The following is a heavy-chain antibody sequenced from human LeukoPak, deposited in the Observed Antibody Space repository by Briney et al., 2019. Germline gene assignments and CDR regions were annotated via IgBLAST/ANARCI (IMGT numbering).Heavy chain of an antibody. J-gene: IGHJ5*02. D-gene: IGHD2-21*02. Sequence: SETLSLTCTVSGGSISSYYWSWIRQPPGKGLEWIGYIYTSGSTNYNPSLKGRVTISVDKSKNQFSLKLSPVTAADTAVYYCARHGARRLVTESWFDPWGQGTLVTVSS. V-gene: IGHV4-4*09. CDR1: GGSISSYY. CDR3: ARHGARRLVTESWFDP. CDR2: IYTSGST.